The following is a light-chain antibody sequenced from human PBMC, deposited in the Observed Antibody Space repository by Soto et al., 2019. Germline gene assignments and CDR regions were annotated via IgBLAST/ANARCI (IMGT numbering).Light chain of an antibody. V-gene: IGKV1-5*03. J-gene: IGKJ2*01. CDR1: QTINSW. CDR2: KAS. Sequence: DIQMTQSPSTLSASVGDRLTITCRASQTINSWLAWYQQKPGKAPRLLIYKASNLESGVPSRFSGSGSGTEFTLSISSLQPDDFATYYCQQYDRTPYTFGQGTKLDI. CDR3: QQYDRTPYT.